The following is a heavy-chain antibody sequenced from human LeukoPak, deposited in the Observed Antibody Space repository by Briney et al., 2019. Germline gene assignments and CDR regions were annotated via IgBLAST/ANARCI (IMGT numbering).Heavy chain of an antibody. CDR2: IYSGGST. CDR1: GFTVSSNY. D-gene: IGHD2-21*01. CDR3: ARHIVGESYFDY. Sequence: GGSLRLSCAASGFTVSSNYMSWVRQAPGKGLEWVSVIYSGGSTYYADSVKGRFTISRDNSKNTLYLQMNSLRAEDTAVYYCARHIVGESYFDYGGQGTLVTVSS. V-gene: IGHV3-53*01. J-gene: IGHJ4*02.